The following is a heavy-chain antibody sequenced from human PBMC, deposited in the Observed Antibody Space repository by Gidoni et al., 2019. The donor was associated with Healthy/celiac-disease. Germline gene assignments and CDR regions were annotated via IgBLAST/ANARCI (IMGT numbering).Heavy chain of an antibody. J-gene: IGHJ4*02. V-gene: IGHV1-2*02. D-gene: IGHD3-10*01. CDR1: GYTFTGYY. CDR2: INPNSGGT. CDR3: ARDTFGDFDY. Sequence: QVQLVQSGAEVKKPGASVKVSCKASGYTFTGYYMHWVRPAPGQGLEWMGWINPNSGGTNYAQKLQGRVTMTRDTSISTAYMELSRLRSDDTAVYYCARDTFGDFDYWGQGTLVTVSS.